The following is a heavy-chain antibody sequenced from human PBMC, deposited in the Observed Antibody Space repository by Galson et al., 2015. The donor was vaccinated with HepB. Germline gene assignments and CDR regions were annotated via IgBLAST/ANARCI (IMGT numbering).Heavy chain of an antibody. CDR1: GFTFSSYS. CDR2: ISSSSSYI. Sequence: SLRLSCAASGFTFSSYSMNWVRQAPGKGLEWVSSISSSSSYIYYADSVKGRFTISRDNAKNSLYLQMNSLRAEDTAVYYCARRGYGDYVDWYFDLWGRGTLVTVSS. CDR3: ARRGYGDYVDWYFDL. J-gene: IGHJ2*01. D-gene: IGHD4-17*01. V-gene: IGHV3-21*01.